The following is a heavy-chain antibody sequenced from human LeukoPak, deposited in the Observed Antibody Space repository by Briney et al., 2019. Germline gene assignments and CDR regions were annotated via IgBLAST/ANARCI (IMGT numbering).Heavy chain of an antibody. CDR1: GYTFTSYD. CDR2: MNPNSGNT. J-gene: IGHJ6*02. V-gene: IGHV1-8*01. D-gene: IGHD3-22*01. CDR3: ARDPYYYDSSGYYVDYYYYGMDV. Sequence: GSVQVSCKASGYTFTSYDINWVRQATGQGLEWMGWMNPNSGNTGYAQKFQGRVTMTRNTSISTAYMELSSVRSEDTAVYYCARDPYYYDSSGYYVDYYYYGMDVWGQGTTVTVSS.